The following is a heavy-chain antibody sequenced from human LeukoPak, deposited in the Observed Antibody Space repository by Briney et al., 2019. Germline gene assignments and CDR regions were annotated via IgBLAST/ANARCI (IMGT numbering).Heavy chain of an antibody. J-gene: IGHJ3*02. V-gene: IGHV3-23*01. CDR3: AKDRSGDYSAGDAFDI. Sequence: GGXLRLSCAASGFTFTSFAMSWVRQAPGKGLEWVSAISRSGDRTYYADSVKGRFTISRDSSKNTLYLQMNSLRVEDTAVYYCAKDRSGDYSAGDAFDIWGQGTMVTVSS. CDR2: ISRSGDRT. D-gene: IGHD4-11*01. CDR1: GFTFTSFA.